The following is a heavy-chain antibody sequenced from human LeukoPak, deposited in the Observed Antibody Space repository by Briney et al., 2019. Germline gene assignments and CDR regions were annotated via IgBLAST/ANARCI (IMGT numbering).Heavy chain of an antibody. D-gene: IGHD3-22*01. V-gene: IGHV4-61*02. CDR2: IYTSGST. CDR3: ARVNYYDSSGSDY. J-gene: IGHJ4*02. CDR1: GGSISSGSYY. Sequence: SETLSLTCTVSGGSISSGSYYWSWIRQPAGKGLEWIGRIYTSGSTNYNPSLKSRVTISVDTSKNQFSLKLSSVTAADTAVYYCARVNYYDSSGSDYWGQGTLVTVSS.